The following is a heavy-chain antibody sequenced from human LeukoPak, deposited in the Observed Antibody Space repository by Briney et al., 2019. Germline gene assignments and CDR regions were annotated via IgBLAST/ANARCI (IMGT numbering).Heavy chain of an antibody. J-gene: IGHJ4*02. D-gene: IGHD3-10*02. V-gene: IGHV3-30*02. CDR3: ARESGAAKIGQMLNY. CDR2: IQYDGSEI. CDR1: GLMFSTSG. Sequence: GGSLRLSCAASGLMFSTSGMHWVRQAPGKGLEWVAFIQYDGSEIYYAASLKGRFTISRDNSKNTLYLQMNSLRAEDTAVFYCARESGAAKIGQMLNYWGQGTLVTVSS.